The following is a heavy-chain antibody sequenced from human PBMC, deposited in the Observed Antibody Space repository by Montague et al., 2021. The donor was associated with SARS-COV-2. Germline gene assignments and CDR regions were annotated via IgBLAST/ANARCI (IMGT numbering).Heavy chain of an antibody. D-gene: IGHD2-2*02. V-gene: IGHV3-33*08. CDR2: IWYDGSNK. Sequence: SLRLSCAAARFTFSTYGMHWVRQAPGMGLEWLAVIWYDGSNKYYADSVKGRFTISRDNYKNTLYLQMNSLRAEDTAVYYCASQSSPIHAFDIWGQGTMVTVSS. J-gene: IGHJ3*02. CDR3: ASQSSPIHAFDI. CDR1: RFTFSTYG.